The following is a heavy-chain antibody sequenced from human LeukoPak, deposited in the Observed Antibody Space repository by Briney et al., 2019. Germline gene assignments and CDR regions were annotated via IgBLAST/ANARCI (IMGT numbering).Heavy chain of an antibody. CDR1: GFIFSDHW. J-gene: IGHJ4*02. CDR2: ISYDGSNK. CDR3: AKDLAAGTRGYYFDY. D-gene: IGHD6-13*01. Sequence: GGSLRLSCAASGFIFSDHWMHWVRQAPGKGLEWVAVISYDGSNKYYADSVKGRFTISRDNSKNTLYLQMNSLRAEDTAVYYCAKDLAAGTRGYYFDYWGQGTLVTVSS. V-gene: IGHV3-30*18.